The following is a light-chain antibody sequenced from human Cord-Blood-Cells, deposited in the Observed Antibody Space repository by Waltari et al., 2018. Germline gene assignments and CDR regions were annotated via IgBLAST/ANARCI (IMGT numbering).Light chain of an antibody. CDR2: DAS. V-gene: IGKV3-11*01. CDR3: QQKT. J-gene: IGKJ1*01. Sequence: EIVLTQSPATLSLSPGERATLSCRASQSVSSYLAWYQQKPGQAPRLLIYDASNRATGIPARFSGSGSWTDFTLTISSLEPEDFAVYYCQQKTFGQGTKVEIK. CDR1: QSVSSY.